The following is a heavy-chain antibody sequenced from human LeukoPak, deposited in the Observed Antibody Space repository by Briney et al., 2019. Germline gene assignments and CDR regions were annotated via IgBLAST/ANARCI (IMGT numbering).Heavy chain of an antibody. J-gene: IGHJ4*02. D-gene: IGHD3-16*01. CDR2: IYPGDSDT. Sequence: GESLKISCKGSGYSFTSYWIGWVRQMPGKGLEWMGIIYPGDSDTRYSPSFQGQVTISADKSISTAYLQWSSLKASDTAMYYRARHDVVGYYDYVWGSYGYWGQGTLVTVSS. CDR3: ARHDVVGYYDYVWGSYGY. CDR1: GYSFTSYW. V-gene: IGHV5-51*01.